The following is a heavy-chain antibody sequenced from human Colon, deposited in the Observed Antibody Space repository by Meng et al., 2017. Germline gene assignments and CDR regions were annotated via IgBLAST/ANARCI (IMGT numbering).Heavy chain of an antibody. CDR1: GFTFSSYA. Sequence: GESLKTPCAAPGFTFSSYAMHWVRQAPGKGLEWVAVISYDGSNKYFADPVKGRFTISRDNSKNTLYLQMNSLRAEGTAVYYCAREVDSSGLYYFDYWGQGTLVTVSS. J-gene: IGHJ4*02. D-gene: IGHD6-19*01. CDR3: AREVDSSGLYYFDY. CDR2: ISYDGSNK. V-gene: IGHV3-30*04.